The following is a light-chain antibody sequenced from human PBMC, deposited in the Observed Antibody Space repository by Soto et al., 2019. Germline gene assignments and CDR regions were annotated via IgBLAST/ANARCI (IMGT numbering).Light chain of an antibody. Sequence: EIVLTHSPGTLPLSPGERATLSCRASQSVSSNLAWYQQKPGQAPRLLIYGASTRATGIPARFSGSGSGTEFTLTISSLQSEDFAVYYCQQYNNWPITFGQGTRLEI. CDR2: GAS. CDR1: QSVSSN. J-gene: IGKJ5*01. V-gene: IGKV3-15*01. CDR3: QQYNNWPIT.